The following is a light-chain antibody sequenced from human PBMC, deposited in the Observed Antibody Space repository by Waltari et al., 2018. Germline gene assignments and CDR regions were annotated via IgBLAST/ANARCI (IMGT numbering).Light chain of an antibody. CDR3: LQYNSYPWT. Sequence: DIQVTPSPSTLSASVGDRVTITCRASQSIVVWLAWYQQKPGKAPRLLIYKASYLESGVPSRFSGSGSGTEFTLTISSLQADDFATYYCLQYNSYPWTFGQGTKVEIK. CDR1: QSIVVW. CDR2: KAS. J-gene: IGKJ1*01. V-gene: IGKV1-5*03.